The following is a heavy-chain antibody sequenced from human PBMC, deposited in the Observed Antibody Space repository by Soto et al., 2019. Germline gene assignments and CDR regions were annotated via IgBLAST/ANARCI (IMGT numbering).Heavy chain of an antibody. CDR3: ASRTYTGSYYEGNWFDP. J-gene: IGHJ5*02. D-gene: IGHD1-26*01. V-gene: IGHV1-69*13. Sequence: GASVKVSCKASGGTFSSYAISWVRQAPGQGLEWMGGIIPIFGTANYAQTFQGRVTINADESTSTAYMELRSLRSEDTAVYYCASRTYTGSYYEGNWFDPWGQRTLVTVSS. CDR2: IIPIFGTA. CDR1: GGTFSSYA.